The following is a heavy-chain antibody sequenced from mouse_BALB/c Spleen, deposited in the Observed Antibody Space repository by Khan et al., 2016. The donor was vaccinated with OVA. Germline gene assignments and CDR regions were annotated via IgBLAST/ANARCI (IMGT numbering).Heavy chain of an antibody. V-gene: IGHV1-7*01. CDR2: INPSTGYT. CDR1: GYTFTSYW. D-gene: IGHD1-2*01. CDR3: ARSPVLRLWFPY. Sequence: QVQLQQSGAELAKPGASVKMSCKASGYTFTSYWMHWVKQRPGQGLEWIGYINPSTGYTEYNQKFKDKATLTADKSYSTAYLHLNSLTSEDSAVYYCARSPVLRLWFPYWGKGTLVTVSA. J-gene: IGHJ3*01.